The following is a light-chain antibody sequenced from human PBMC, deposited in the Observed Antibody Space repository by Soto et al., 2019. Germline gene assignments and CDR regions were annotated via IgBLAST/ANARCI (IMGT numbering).Light chain of an antibody. CDR1: QSVSCSY. V-gene: IGKV3-20*01. CDR2: GTS. CDR3: QHYGSSRT. J-gene: IGKJ1*01. Sequence: EIVLTQSPGTLSLPPGERATLSCRASQSVSCSYLGWYQQKPGQAPRLLIWGTSNRAGGIPDRFSGSGSGTEFTLTISRLAPEDFAVYYCQHYGSSRTFGQGTKVDIK.